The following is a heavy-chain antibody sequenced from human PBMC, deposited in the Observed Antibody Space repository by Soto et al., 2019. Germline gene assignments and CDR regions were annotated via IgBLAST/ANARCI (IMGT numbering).Heavy chain of an antibody. CDR2: SWYDGSNN. CDR1: GFTFSSYG. Sequence: QVQLMESGGGVVQPGRSLRLSCAASGFTFSSYGIHWVRQAPGKGLEWVAVSWYDGSNNHFADSVKGRFTISRDNSKNTLYQKTNSLGAEDTAVYYCDRDYLERDLDPWGQGTLFIVSS. CDR3: DRDYLERDLDP. D-gene: IGHD1-1*01. V-gene: IGHV3-33*01. J-gene: IGHJ5*02.